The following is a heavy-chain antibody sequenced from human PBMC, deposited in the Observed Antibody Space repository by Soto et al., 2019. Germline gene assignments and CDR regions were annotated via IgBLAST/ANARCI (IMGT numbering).Heavy chain of an antibody. J-gene: IGHJ5*01. CDR1: GFTFSDSS. CDR3: AKGGYSRWFDS. Sequence: GSLRLSCAASGFTFSDSSMTWVRQAPGKGLEWVSTIRASGSSTYYADSVTGRFAVSRDNSRNTLYLQMNTLRAEDTAIYYCAKGGYSRWFDSWGQGTLVTVSS. D-gene: IGHD2-15*01. V-gene: IGHV3-23*01. CDR2: IRASGSST.